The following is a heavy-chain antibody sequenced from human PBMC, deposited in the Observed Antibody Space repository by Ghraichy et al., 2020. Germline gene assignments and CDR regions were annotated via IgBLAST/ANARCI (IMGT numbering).Heavy chain of an antibody. Sequence: SETLSLTCTVSGGSISSGSYYWSWIRQPAGKGLEWIGRIYTSGSTNYNPSLKSRVTISVDTSKNQFSLKLSSVTAADTAVYYCARDRDGVGYWGQEPWSPSPQ. CDR2: IYTSGST. D-gene: IGHD1-26*01. CDR1: GGSISSGSYY. J-gene: IGHJ4*01. CDR3: ARDRDGVGY. V-gene: IGHV4-61*02.